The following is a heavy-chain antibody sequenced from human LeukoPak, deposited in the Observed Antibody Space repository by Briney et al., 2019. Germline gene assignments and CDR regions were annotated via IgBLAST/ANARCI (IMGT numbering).Heavy chain of an antibody. CDR3: ARFSYDWAYQIDY. D-gene: IGHD3-16*01. J-gene: IGHJ4*02. CDR1: GFTFSSYW. V-gene: IGHV3-7*01. CDR2: IKQDGSEK. Sequence: GGSLRLSCAASGFTFSSYWMSWVRQAPGKGLEWVANIKQDGSEKYYVDSVKGRFTNSRDNAKNSLYLQMNSLRAEDTAVYYCARFSYDWAYQIDYWGQGTLVTVSS.